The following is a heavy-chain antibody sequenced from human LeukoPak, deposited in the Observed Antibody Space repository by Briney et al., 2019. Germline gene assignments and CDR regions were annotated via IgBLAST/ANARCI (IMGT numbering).Heavy chain of an antibody. Sequence: PSETLSLTCTVSGGSISSGNYYWSWIRQPAGKGLEWIGRIWTDGGTSYKPSLKSRVTISVDTSKNQFSLRLSSVTAADTAVYYCARGRESRGYQFKGFDYWGQGTLVTVSS. CDR2: IWTDGGT. CDR1: GGSISSGNYY. D-gene: IGHD3-22*01. J-gene: IGHJ4*02. CDR3: ARGRESRGYQFKGFDY. V-gene: IGHV4-61*02.